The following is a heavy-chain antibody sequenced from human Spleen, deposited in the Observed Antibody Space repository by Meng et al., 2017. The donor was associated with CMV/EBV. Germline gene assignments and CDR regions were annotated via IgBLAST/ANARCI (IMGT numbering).Heavy chain of an antibody. J-gene: IGHJ6*02. Sequence: LSLTCAASGFAFSGAWMSWVRQAPGKGLEWVGRIRSKANSYATAYAAWVKGRFTISRDDSKNTAYLQMNSLKTEDTAVYYCTTTGTTLAFPDFHYYYSYGMDVWGQGTTVTVSS. D-gene: IGHD1-1*01. CDR2: IRSKANSYAT. CDR1: GFAFSGAW. V-gene: IGHV3-73*01. CDR3: TTTGTTLAFPDFHYYYSYGMDV.